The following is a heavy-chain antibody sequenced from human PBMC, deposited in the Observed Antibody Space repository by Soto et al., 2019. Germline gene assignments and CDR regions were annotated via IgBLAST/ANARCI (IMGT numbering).Heavy chain of an antibody. D-gene: IGHD3-9*01. V-gene: IGHV2-5*02. CDR2: IYWDDAK. Sequence: QITLTESGPTLVKPTQTLTLTCIFSGISLTNSGVGVSWIRQPPGKALEWLAVIYWDDAKHFSPSQKSRLTITKDTSKNQVVLTMTNMDSVDTATYFCAQMDFDLYGMDVWGQGTTVIVSS. CDR3: AQMDFDLYGMDV. CDR1: GISLTNSGVG. J-gene: IGHJ6*02.